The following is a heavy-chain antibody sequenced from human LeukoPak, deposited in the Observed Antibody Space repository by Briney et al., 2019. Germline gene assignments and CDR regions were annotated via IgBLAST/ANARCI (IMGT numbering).Heavy chain of an antibody. CDR1: GFTFTSYA. CDR2: ISGSGGST. CDR3: AKGSGSGSYYKNYFDP. V-gene: IGHV3-23*01. Sequence: GGSLRLSCAASGFTFTSYAMSWVRQAPGKGLEWVSAISGSGGSTYYGDSVKGRFTISRDSSKNAMYLQMNSLRAEDTAVYYRAKGSGSGSYYKNYFDPWGQGTLVTVSS. D-gene: IGHD3-10*01. J-gene: IGHJ5*02.